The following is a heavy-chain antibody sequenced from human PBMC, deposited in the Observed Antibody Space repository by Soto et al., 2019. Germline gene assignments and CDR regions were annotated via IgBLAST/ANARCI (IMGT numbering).Heavy chain of an antibody. Sequence: VQLQESGPGLVKPSQTLSLTCTVSGDSISRGGYYWNWLRQHPRKGLEWIGYIYHSGSTIYNPSLKSRVTLAXXXSXXRLSLELSTVTAADTAVYYCARAGAGADGLGWFAPWGQGILVTVSS. V-gene: IGHV4-31*03. CDR2: IYHSGST. D-gene: IGHD7-27*01. CDR3: ARAGAGADGLGWFAP. J-gene: IGHJ5*02. CDR1: GDSISRGGYY.